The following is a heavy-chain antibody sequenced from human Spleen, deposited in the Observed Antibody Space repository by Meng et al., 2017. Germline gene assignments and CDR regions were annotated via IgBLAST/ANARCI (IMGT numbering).Heavy chain of an antibody. D-gene: IGHD6-13*01. CDR3: AKGSWDDAFDI. V-gene: IGHV3-23*01. Sequence: GESLKISCAASGFTFSSCGMTWVRQAPGKGLEWVSTISAGGENTHYADSVKGRFTISRDNSKDTFYLQMNSLRAEDTAVYYCAKGSWDDAFDIWGQGTRVTVAS. CDR1: GFTFSSCG. CDR2: ISAGGENT. J-gene: IGHJ3*02.